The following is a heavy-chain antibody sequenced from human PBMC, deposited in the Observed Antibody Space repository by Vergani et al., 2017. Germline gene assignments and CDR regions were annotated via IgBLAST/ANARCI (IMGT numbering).Heavy chain of an antibody. CDR1: GYSISSGYY. J-gene: IGHJ4*02. V-gene: IGHV4-38-2*02. CDR3: ANQYSSSLQYYFDY. CDR2: IYHSGST. D-gene: IGHD6-13*01. Sequence: QVQVQESGPGLVKPSETLSLICTVSGYSISSGYYWGWIRQPPGKGLEWIGSIYHSGSTYYNPSLKSRVTISVDTSKNQFSLKLSSVTAADTAVYYCANQYSSSLQYYFDYWGQGTLVTVSS.